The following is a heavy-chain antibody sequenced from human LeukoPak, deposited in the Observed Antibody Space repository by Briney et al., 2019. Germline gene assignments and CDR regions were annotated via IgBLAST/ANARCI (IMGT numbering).Heavy chain of an antibody. J-gene: IGHJ4*02. Sequence: GGSLRLSCAASGFTFSSHWMHWVRQAPGKGLVWVSHINNDGSSTTYADSVKGRFTISRDNAKNTVYLQMNSLRTEDTAVYYCAKRFRGSSGWDFDYWGQGTLVTVSS. CDR3: AKRFRGSSGWDFDY. V-gene: IGHV3-74*01. D-gene: IGHD3-22*01. CDR1: GFTFSSHW. CDR2: INNDGSST.